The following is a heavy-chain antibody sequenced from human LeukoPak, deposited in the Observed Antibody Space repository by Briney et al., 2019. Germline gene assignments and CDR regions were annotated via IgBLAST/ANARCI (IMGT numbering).Heavy chain of an antibody. Sequence: GESLKISCKGSGYSFTGYWIGWVRQMPGKGLEWMGIIYPGDSDTRYSPSFQGQVTVSADKSISTAYLQWSSLKASDTAMYYCARQYCSSTSCYWPGNNWFDPWGQGTLVTVSS. CDR1: GYSFTGYW. CDR3: ARQYCSSTSCYWPGNNWFDP. D-gene: IGHD2-2*01. J-gene: IGHJ5*02. V-gene: IGHV5-51*01. CDR2: IYPGDSDT.